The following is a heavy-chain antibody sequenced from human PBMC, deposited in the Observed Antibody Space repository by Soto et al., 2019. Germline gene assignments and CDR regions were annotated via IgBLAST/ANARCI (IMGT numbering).Heavy chain of an antibody. D-gene: IGHD2-2*01. J-gene: IGHJ6*02. CDR3: ASTQGSGYCSSASCRTGMDV. Sequence: QVQLVQSGAEVTKPGASVKVSCKASGYTFSSYGVTWVRQAPGQGLEWMGWISVYSGDTNYAQNLQGRVTMTTDTPTKTSYMDLRSLTFDDTAVYYCASTQGSGYCSSASCRTGMDVWGQGTTVTVSS. CDR2: ISVYSGDT. CDR1: GYTFSSYG. V-gene: IGHV1-18*01.